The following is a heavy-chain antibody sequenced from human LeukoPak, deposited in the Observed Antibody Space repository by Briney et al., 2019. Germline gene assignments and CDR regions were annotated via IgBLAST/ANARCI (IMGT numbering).Heavy chain of an antibody. CDR1: GFTVSSNY. D-gene: IGHD3-22*01. CDR3: ARERAYRDSSGYYRPTDY. J-gene: IGHJ4*02. Sequence: PGGSLRLSCAASGFTVSSNYMSWVRQAPGKGLEWVSVIYSGGSTYYADSVKGRFTTSRDNSKNTLYLQMNSLRAEDTAVYYCARERAYRDSSGYYRPTDYWGQGTLVTVSS. CDR2: IYSGGST. V-gene: IGHV3-66*02.